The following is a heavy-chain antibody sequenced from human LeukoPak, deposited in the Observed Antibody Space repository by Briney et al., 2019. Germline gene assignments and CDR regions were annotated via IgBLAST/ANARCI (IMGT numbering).Heavy chain of an antibody. Sequence: ASVKVSCKASGGTFSSYAIRWVRQAPGQGLEWMGRIIPILGIANYAQKFQGRVTITADKSTSTAYMELSSLRSEDTAVYYCAHRHLLTRPYYGMNVWGKGTTVTVSS. CDR2: IIPILGIA. D-gene: IGHD3-9*01. CDR3: AHRHLLTRPYYGMNV. CDR1: GGTFSSYA. J-gene: IGHJ6*04. V-gene: IGHV1-69*04.